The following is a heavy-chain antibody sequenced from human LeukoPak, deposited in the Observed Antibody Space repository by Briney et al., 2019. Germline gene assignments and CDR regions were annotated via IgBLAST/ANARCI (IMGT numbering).Heavy chain of an antibody. Sequence: GGSLRLSCAASGFTFSSYAIHWVRQAPGKGLEWVAVISYDGSNKYYADSMKGRFTISRDNSKNTLYLQMNSLRAEDTAVYYCARGAAGTLDYWGQGTLVTVSS. J-gene: IGHJ4*02. D-gene: IGHD6-13*01. CDR2: ISYDGSNK. V-gene: IGHV3-30-3*01. CDR1: GFTFSSYA. CDR3: ARGAAGTLDY.